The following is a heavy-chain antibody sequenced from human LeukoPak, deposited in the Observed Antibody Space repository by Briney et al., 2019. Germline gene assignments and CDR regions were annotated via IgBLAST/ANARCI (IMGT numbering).Heavy chain of an antibody. D-gene: IGHD3-10*01. Sequence: SETLSLTCTVSGGSISSYYWSWIRQPPGKGLEWIGYIYYSGSTNYNPSLKSRVTISVDTSKNQFSLKLSSVTAADTAVYYCARLDYYGSGSFDYWGQGPLVTVSS. V-gene: IGHV4-59*08. CDR2: IYYSGST. CDR1: GGSISSYY. J-gene: IGHJ4*02. CDR3: ARLDYYGSGSFDY.